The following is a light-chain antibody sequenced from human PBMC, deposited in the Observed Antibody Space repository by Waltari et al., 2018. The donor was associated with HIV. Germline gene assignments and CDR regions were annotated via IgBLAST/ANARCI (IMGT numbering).Light chain of an antibody. CDR1: QNVITN. J-gene: IGKJ1*01. Sequence: EIVMTQSPATLSVSPGERVTLACRASQNVITNLAWYQQKPVQPPRLLIYGASTRSTGIPARFSGGGSGTEFTLTISILQSEDFTCYYCQQYNKWPRTFGQGTKVEVK. CDR2: GAS. CDR3: QQYNKWPRT. V-gene: IGKV3-15*01.